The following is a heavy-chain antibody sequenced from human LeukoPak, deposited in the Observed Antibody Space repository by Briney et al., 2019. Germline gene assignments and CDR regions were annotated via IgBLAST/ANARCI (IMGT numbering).Heavy chain of an antibody. CDR2: ISGSGADT. CDR3: VKEGGSSWYYFDY. V-gene: IGHV3-23*01. D-gene: IGHD6-13*01. J-gene: IGHJ4*02. Sequence: GGSLRLSCGASGFTFSSYAMSWVRQAPGKGLEWVSVISGSGADTYYADSVKGRFTISRDNSKNTLYLQVSSLRAEDTAVYYCVKEGGSSWYYFDYWGQGTLVTVSS. CDR1: GFTFSSYA.